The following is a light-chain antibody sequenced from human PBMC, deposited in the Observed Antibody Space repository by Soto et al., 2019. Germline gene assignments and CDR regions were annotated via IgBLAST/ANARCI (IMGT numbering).Light chain of an antibody. CDR1: NSNIGAGYD. J-gene: IGLJ2*01. CDR2: GNS. CDR3: QSYYSGLFGLI. V-gene: IGLV1-40*01. Sequence: QLVLTQPPSVSGAPGQRVTIACTGSNSNIGAGYDVHWYRHFPGAAPKLLLSGNSHRPSGVPDRFSGSKSGTSASLAITGLQAEEEADDYCQSYYSGLFGLIFGEGTQLTVL.